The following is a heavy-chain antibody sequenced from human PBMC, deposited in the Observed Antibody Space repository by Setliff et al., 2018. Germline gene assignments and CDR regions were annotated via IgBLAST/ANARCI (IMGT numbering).Heavy chain of an antibody. Sequence: PSETLSLTCTVSGGSISSSNWWTWVRLPPGKGLEWIGEIYHSGSINYNPSLKSRVTMSVDKSKNQFSLKLTSVTAADTAVYYCARGLEGEDYFYYMDVWGKGNTVTVSS. J-gene: IGHJ6*03. V-gene: IGHV4-4*02. CDR1: GGSISSSNW. CDR3: ARGLEGEDYFYYMDV. CDR2: IYHSGSI. D-gene: IGHD2-21*01.